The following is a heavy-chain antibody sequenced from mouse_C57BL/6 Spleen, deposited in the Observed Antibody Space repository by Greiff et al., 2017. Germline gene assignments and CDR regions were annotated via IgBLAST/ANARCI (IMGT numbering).Heavy chain of an antibody. CDR1: GFNIKDDY. CDR3: TTPGFDY. J-gene: IGHJ2*01. Sequence: EVMLVESGAELVRPGASVKLSCTASGFNIKDDYMHWVKQRPEQGLEWIGWIDPENGDTEYASKFQGKATITADTSSNTAYLQLSSLTSEDTAVYYCTTPGFDYWGQGTTLTVSS. CDR2: IDPENGDT. V-gene: IGHV14-4*01.